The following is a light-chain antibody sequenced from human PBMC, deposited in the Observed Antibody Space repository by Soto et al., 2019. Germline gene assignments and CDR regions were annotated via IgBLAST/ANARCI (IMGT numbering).Light chain of an antibody. Sequence: DIQMTQSPSTLSGSVGDRVTITCRASQSISSYLNWYQQKPGKAPKLLIYAASSLQSGVPSRFSGSGSGTEFTLTISSLQPDDFATYYCQQYNSYSSFGQGTKVDIK. CDR3: QQYNSYSS. CDR2: AAS. J-gene: IGKJ1*01. CDR1: QSISSY. V-gene: IGKV1-39*01.